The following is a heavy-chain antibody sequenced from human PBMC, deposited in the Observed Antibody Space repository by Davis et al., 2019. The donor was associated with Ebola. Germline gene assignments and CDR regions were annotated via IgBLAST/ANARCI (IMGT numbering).Heavy chain of an antibody. CDR3: ARRRVDYYDGSGDFYAWYLDL. Sequence: AASVKVSCKASGYPFTNFGITWVRQAPGLGLEWMGWINPHNGNTNYAQKFQGRVTMTRDTSTSTVYMELSSLRSEDTAVYYCARRRVDYYDGSGDFYAWYLDLWGRGTLVTVSS. J-gene: IGHJ2*01. D-gene: IGHD3-22*01. CDR2: INPHNGNT. V-gene: IGHV1-18*04. CDR1: GYPFTNFG.